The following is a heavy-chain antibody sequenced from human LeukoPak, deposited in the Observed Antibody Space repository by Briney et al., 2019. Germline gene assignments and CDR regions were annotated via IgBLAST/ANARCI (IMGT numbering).Heavy chain of an antibody. CDR3: GSDQWGRGWLLVY. CDR1: GYTFTGYY. V-gene: IGHV1-69*13. CDR2: IIPIFGTA. D-gene: IGHD6-19*01. J-gene: IGHJ4*02. Sequence: GASVTVSCKASGYTFTGYYMHWVRQAPGQGLEWMGRIIPIFGTANYAQRFQGRVKITPDEYTSTDYKELRSMRAEATAVYYCGSDQWGRGWLLVYWGQGTVVIVSS.